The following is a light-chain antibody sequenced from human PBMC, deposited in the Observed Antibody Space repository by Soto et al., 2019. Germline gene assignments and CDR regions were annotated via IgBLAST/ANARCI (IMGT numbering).Light chain of an antibody. Sequence: QSVLTQPGSVSGSPGQSITISSTGTSSDVGAYDYVSWYQQHPDKVPTLMMYEVSNRPSGGSDRFSGSKSVNTANLTISGLQAEDEADYYCRSYTSSSTQVFGTGTKVTVL. CDR2: EVS. CDR3: RSYTSSSTQV. J-gene: IGLJ1*01. V-gene: IGLV2-14*03. CDR1: SSDVGAYDY.